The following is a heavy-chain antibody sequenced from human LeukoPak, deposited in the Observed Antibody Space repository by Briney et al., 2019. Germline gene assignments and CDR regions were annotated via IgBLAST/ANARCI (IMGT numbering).Heavy chain of an antibody. D-gene: IGHD2-2*01. J-gene: IGHJ5*02. CDR3: ARGYCSSTSCYKGAFDP. CDR1: GGSISSYY. CDR2: IYYSGST. Sequence: PSETLSLTCTVSGGSISSYYWSWIRQPPGKGLEWIGYIYYSGSTNYNPSLKSRVTISVDTSKNQFSLKLSSVTAADTAVYYCARGYCSSTSCYKGAFDPWGQGTLVTVSS. V-gene: IGHV4-59*01.